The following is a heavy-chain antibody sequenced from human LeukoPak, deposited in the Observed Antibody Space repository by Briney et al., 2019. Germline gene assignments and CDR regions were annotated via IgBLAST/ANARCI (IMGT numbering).Heavy chain of an antibody. CDR1: GGSISSGSYY. V-gene: IGHV4-61*02. CDR2: IYTSGST. J-gene: IGHJ4*02. Sequence: PSQTLSLTCTVSGGSISSGSYYWSWIRQPAGKGLEWIGRIYTSGSTNYNPSLKSRVTISVDTSKNQFSLKLSSVTAADTAVYYCARDGNWNYDYWGQGTLDTVSS. CDR3: ARDGNWNYDY. D-gene: IGHD1-1*01.